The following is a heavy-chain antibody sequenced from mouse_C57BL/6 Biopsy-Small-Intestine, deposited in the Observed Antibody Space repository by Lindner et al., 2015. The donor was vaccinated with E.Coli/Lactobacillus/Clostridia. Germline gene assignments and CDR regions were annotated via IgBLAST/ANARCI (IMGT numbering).Heavy chain of an antibody. Sequence: SVKVSCKASGGTHNSYAISWVRQAPGQGLEWLGRIIPILGITHYAQNFQGRVTITADKSTSTAYMELSGLRSEDTAVYYCARLSSTSDYSFDYWGQGTQVTVSS. CDR3: ARLSSTSDYSFDY. D-gene: IGHD2-13*01. V-gene: IGHV1-81*01. J-gene: IGHJ4*01. CDR1: GGTHNSYA. CDR2: IIPILGIT.